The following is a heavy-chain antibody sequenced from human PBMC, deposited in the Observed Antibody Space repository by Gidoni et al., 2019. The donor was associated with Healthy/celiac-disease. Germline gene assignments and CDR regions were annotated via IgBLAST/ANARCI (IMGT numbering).Heavy chain of an antibody. CDR3: ARDLPSSRDYGDYDYYYGMDV. J-gene: IGHJ6*02. V-gene: IGHV1-3*01. Sequence: QVQLVQSGAEVKKPEASVKVSCKASGYTFTSYAMHWWRQAPGQRLEWMGWINAGNGNTKYSQKFQGRVTITRDTSASTAYMELSSLRSEDTAVYYCARDLPSSRDYGDYDYYYGMDVWGQGTTVTVSS. CDR2: INAGNGNT. D-gene: IGHD4-17*01. CDR1: GYTFTSYA.